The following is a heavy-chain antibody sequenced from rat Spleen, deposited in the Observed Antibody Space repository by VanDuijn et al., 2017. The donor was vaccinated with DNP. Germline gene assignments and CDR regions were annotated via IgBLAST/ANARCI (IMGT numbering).Heavy chain of an antibody. V-gene: IGHV5-29*01. Sequence: EVKLVESGGGLVQPGRSLKLSCVASGFNFNDYWMGWVRQAPTKGLEWVATISYDGSSTWYRDSVKGRFTISRDNAKSTLYLQMDSLRSEDTATYYCARHEATEGIDFDYWGQGVMVTVSS. D-gene: IGHD1-11*01. J-gene: IGHJ2*01. CDR2: ISYDGSST. CDR1: GFNFNDYW. CDR3: ARHEATEGIDFDY.